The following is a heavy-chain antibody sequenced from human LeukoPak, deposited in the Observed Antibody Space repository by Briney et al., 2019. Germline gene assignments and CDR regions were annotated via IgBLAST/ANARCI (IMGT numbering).Heavy chain of an antibody. CDR1: GGSISSSSYY. CDR2: IYYSGST. CDR3: ARQPGVYYYDSSVYKDGDY. J-gene: IGHJ4*02. D-gene: IGHD3-22*01. V-gene: IGHV4-39*01. Sequence: PSETLSLTCTVSGGSISSSSYYWGWIRQPPGKGLEWIGSIYYSGSTYYNPSLKSRVTISVDTSKNQFSLKLSSVTAADTAVYYCARQPGVYYYDSSVYKDGDYWGQGTLVTVSS.